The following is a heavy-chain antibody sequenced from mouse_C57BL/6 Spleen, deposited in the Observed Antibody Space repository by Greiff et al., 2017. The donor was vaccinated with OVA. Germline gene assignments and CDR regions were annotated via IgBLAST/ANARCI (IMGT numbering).Heavy chain of an antibody. V-gene: IGHV5-9-1*02. CDR1: GFTFSSYA. CDR3: TRGDGSWYFDV. Sequence: EAHLVESGEGLVKPGGSLKLSCAASGFTFSSYAMSWVRQTPEKRLEWVAYISSGGDYIYYADTVKGRFTISRDNARNTLYLQMSSLKSEDTAMYYCTRGDGSWYFDVWGTGTTVTVSS. D-gene: IGHD2-3*01. CDR2: ISSGGDYI. J-gene: IGHJ1*03.